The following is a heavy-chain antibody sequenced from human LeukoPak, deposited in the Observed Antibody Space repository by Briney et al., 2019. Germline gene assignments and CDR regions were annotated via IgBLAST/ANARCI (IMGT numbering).Heavy chain of an antibody. V-gene: IGHV3-21*01. Sequence: GGSLRLSCAASGFTFSDYSMNWVRQAPGKGLEWVSSISSSSSYIYYADSVKGRFTISRDNAKNSLYLQMNSLRAEDTAVFYCARGPSLHYYDSSGYPYYFDYWGQGTLVTVSS. CDR3: ARGPSLHYYDSSGYPYYFDY. CDR1: GFTFSDYS. D-gene: IGHD3-22*01. CDR2: ISSSSSYI. J-gene: IGHJ4*02.